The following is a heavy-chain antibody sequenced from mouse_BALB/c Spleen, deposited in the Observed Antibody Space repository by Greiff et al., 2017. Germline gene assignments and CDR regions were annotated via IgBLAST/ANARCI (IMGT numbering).Heavy chain of an antibody. J-gene: IGHJ3*01. CDR2: IYPGDGDT. CDR1: GYAFSSYW. CDR3: ARQAARGIFAY. V-gene: IGHV1-80*01. Sequence: QVQLQQSGAELVRPGSSVKISCKASGYAFSSYWMNWVKQRPGQGLEWIGQIYPGDGDTNYNGKFKGKATLTADKSSSTAYMQLSSLTSEDSAVYFCARQAARGIFAYWGQGTLVTVAA. D-gene: IGHD3-1*01.